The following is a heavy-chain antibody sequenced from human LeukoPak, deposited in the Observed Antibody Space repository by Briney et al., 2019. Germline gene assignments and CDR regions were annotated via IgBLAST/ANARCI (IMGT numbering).Heavy chain of an antibody. CDR2: IYYSGST. CDR1: GGSISSGDYY. D-gene: IGHD5-18*01. Sequence: SETLSLTCTVSGGSISSGDYYWSWIRQPPGKGLEWIGYIYYSGSTYYNPSLKSRVTISVDTSKNQFSLKLSSVTAADTAVYCCARESGTAMVTAGYWGQGTLVTVSS. V-gene: IGHV4-30-4*01. CDR3: ARESGTAMVTAGY. J-gene: IGHJ4*02.